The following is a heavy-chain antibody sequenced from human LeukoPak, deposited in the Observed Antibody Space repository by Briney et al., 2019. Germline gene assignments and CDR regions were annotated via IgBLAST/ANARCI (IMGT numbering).Heavy chain of an antibody. CDR2: IYYSGST. CDR1: GGSISSGGYY. Sequence: PSETLSPTCTVSGGSISSGGYYWSWIRQHPGKGLEWIGYIYYSGSTYYNPSLKSRVTISVDTSKNQFSLKLSSVTAADTAVYHCARRTGQKPGFWFDPWGQGTLVTVSS. J-gene: IGHJ5*02. CDR3: ARRTGQKPGFWFDP. D-gene: IGHD3/OR15-3a*01. V-gene: IGHV4-31*03.